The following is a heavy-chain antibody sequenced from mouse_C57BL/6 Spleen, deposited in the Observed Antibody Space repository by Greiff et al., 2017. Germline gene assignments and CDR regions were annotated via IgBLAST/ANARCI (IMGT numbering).Heavy chain of an antibody. J-gene: IGHJ3*01. V-gene: IGHV1-69*01. D-gene: IGHD3-2*02. CDR2: IDPSDSYT. CDR3: ARRGDSAGYGWFAY. Sequence: QVQLQQPGAELVMPGASVKLSCKASGYTFTSYWMHWVKQRPGQGLEWIGEIDPSDSYTNYNQKFKGKSTLPVDKSSSTAYMQLSLLTSEDSAVYYCARRGDSAGYGWFAYWGQGTLVTVSA. CDR1: GYTFTSYW.